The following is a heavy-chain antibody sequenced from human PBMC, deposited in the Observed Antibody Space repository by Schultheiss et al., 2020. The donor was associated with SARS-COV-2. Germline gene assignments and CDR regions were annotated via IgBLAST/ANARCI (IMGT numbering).Heavy chain of an antibody. CDR3: ARKPDFWSGSFYYYGMDV. Sequence: SQTLSLTCSVSGGSISSSAYYWSWIRQPPGKGLEWIGYIYYSGSTNYNPSLKSQVTISVHTSKKQFSLKLSSVTAADTAVYYCARKPDFWSGSFYYYGMDVWGQGTTVTVA. D-gene: IGHD3-3*01. V-gene: IGHV4-61*05. CDR1: GGSISSSAYY. CDR2: IYYSGST. J-gene: IGHJ6*02.